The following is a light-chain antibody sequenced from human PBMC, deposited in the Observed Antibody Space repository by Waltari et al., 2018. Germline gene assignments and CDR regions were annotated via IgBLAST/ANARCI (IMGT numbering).Light chain of an antibody. CDR2: KAS. CDR3: QQYNSYSLLT. V-gene: IGKV1-5*03. CDR1: QSISNW. J-gene: IGKJ4*01. Sequence: DIQMTQSPSTLSASVGDRFIITCRASQSISNWLAWYQQKPGKATKLLIYKASTLASGVPSRFSGSGSGTEFTLTISSLQPDDFATYYCQQYNSYSLLTFGGGTKVQIK.